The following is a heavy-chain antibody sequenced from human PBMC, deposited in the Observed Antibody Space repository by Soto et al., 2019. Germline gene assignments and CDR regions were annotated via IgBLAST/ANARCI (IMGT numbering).Heavy chain of an antibody. CDR3: AGLGSIAARRYYYYMDV. J-gene: IGHJ6*03. V-gene: IGHV4-39*01. CDR2: IYYSGST. CDR1: GGSISSSSYY. D-gene: IGHD6-6*01. Sequence: SETLSLTCTVSGGSISSSSYYWGWIRQPPGKGLEWIGSIYYSGSTYYNPSLKSRVTISVDTSKNQFSLKLSSVTAADTAVYYCAGLGSIAARRYYYYMDVWGKGTTVTVSS.